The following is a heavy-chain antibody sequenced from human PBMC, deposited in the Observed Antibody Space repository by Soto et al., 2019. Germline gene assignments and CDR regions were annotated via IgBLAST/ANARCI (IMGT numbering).Heavy chain of an antibody. CDR3: ARDGYYYGSGRNYGMDV. CDR2: INPNSGGT. CDR1: GYTISGYY. D-gene: IGHD3-10*01. J-gene: IGHJ6*02. Sequence: ASVKVSCKASGYTISGYYMRWVRQEPXKGLEWMGWINPNSGGTNYAQKFQGWVTMTRDTSISTAYMELSRLRSDDTAVYYCARDGYYYGSGRNYGMDVWGQGTTVTVSS. V-gene: IGHV1-2*04.